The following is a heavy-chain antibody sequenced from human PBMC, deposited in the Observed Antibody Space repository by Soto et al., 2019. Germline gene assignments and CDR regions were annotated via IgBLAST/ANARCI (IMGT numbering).Heavy chain of an antibody. Sequence: SETLSLTCAVSGYSISSGYYWGWIRQPPGKGLEWIGSIYHSGSTYYNPSLKSRVTISVDTSKNQFSLKLSSVTAADTAVYYCARVGHYDFWSGYPTGMDVWGQGTTVTVSS. CDR1: GYSISSGYY. J-gene: IGHJ6*02. V-gene: IGHV4-38-2*01. CDR2: IYHSGST. CDR3: ARVGHYDFWSGYPTGMDV. D-gene: IGHD3-3*01.